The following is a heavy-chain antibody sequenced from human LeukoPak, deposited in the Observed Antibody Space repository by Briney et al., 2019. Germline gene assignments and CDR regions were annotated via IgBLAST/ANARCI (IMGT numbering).Heavy chain of an antibody. CDR1: GFTFSSYA. Sequence: PGGSLRLSCAASGFTFSSYAMHWVRQAPGKGLEWVAVIAADGKDKHQADSVRGRFTISRDNSKNTLYLQMNSLRAEDTAVYYCAKVRNPRKGGGEDYWGQGTLVTVSS. J-gene: IGHJ4*02. CDR2: IAADGKDK. V-gene: IGHV3-30*04. CDR3: AKVRNPRKGGGEDY. D-gene: IGHD3-16*01.